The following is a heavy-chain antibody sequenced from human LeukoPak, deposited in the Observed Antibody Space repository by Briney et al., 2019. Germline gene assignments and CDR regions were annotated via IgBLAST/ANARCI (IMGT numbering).Heavy chain of an antibody. V-gene: IGHV3-48*01. CDR2: ISSSTSTI. J-gene: IGHJ4*02. CDR3: TRVDPIAVAGDDY. D-gene: IGHD6-19*01. Sequence: PGGSLRLSCAASGLTFSDYNMNWVRQAPGKGLEWVSYISSSTSTIYYADSAKGRFTISRDNVKNSLYLQMDSLRVEDTAVYYCTRVDPIAVAGDDYWGQGTPVAVSS. CDR1: GLTFSDYN.